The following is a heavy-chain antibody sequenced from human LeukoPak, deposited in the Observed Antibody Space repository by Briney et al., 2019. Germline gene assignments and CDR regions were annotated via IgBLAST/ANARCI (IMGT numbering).Heavy chain of an antibody. D-gene: IGHD2-21*01. Sequence: PGRSLRLSCAASGFTFSSYAMHWVRQAPGKGLEWVAVISYDGSNKYYADSVKGRFTISRDNSKNTLYLQMNSLRAEDTAVYYCARAGGEPGYWGQGTLVTVSS. J-gene: IGHJ4*02. V-gene: IGHV3-30-3*01. CDR1: GFTFSSYA. CDR2: ISYDGSNK. CDR3: ARAGGEPGY.